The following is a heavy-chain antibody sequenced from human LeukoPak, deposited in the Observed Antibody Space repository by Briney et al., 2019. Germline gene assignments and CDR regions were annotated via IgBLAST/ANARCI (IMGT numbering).Heavy chain of an antibody. V-gene: IGHV4-59*01. CDR3: ARSADRVIRGAPPYYYYYVDV. J-gene: IGHJ6*03. CDR1: GGSISTYY. Sequence: SETLSLTCTVSGGSISTYYWSWIRQPPGKGLEWIGYGYYTGSTNYDPSLKSRVTISVDTSKNQLSLKLSSVTAADTAVYYCARSADRVIRGAPPYYYYYVDVWGKGTTVTVSS. D-gene: IGHD3-10*01. CDR2: GYYTGST.